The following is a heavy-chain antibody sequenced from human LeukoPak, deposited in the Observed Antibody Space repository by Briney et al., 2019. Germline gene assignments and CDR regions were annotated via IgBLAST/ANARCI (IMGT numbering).Heavy chain of an antibody. V-gene: IGHV4-34*01. J-gene: IGHJ4*02. CDR1: GGSFSGYY. CDR3: ARESANYYDSSGYLNAFDY. CDR2: INHSGST. Sequence: PSETLSLTCAVYGGSFSGYYWSWIRQPPGKGLEWIGEINHSGSTNYNPSLKSRVTISVDTSKNQFSLKLSSVTAADTAVYYCARESANYYDSSGYLNAFDYWGQGTLVTVSS. D-gene: IGHD3-22*01.